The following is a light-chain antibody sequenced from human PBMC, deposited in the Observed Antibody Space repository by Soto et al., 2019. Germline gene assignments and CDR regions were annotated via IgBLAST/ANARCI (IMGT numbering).Light chain of an antibody. CDR3: QHWS. J-gene: IGKJ1*01. CDR1: QTINRW. V-gene: IGKV1-5*03. CDR2: KAS. Sequence: DIQMTQTRSTLSGSVGYRVTITCRASQTINRWLAWYQQKPGEVPKLLIYKASVLESGVPSRFSGSGSGTEFTLTISRLQPEDVATYYCQHWSFGQGAKVDIK.